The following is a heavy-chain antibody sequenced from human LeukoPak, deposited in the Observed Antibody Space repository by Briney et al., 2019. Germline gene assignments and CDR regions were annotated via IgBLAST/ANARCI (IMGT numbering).Heavy chain of an antibody. D-gene: IGHD2-15*01. CDR1: GFTFSSYA. Sequence: GGSLRLSRTTSGFTFSSYAMNWVRQAPGRGLEWVSTISGSGVSTYYADSVKGRFTISRDNSENTLFLQMNSLTADDTALYYCAKADCNSGNCRTDYWGQGTLVTVSS. V-gene: IGHV3-23*01. CDR3: AKADCNSGNCRTDY. J-gene: IGHJ4*02. CDR2: ISGSGVST.